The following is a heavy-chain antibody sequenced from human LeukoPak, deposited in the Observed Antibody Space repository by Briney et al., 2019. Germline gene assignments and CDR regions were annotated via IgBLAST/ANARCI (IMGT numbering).Heavy chain of an antibody. CDR1: GFTFTTYG. V-gene: IGHV3-30*18. D-gene: IGHD6-13*01. CDR3: AKEYSGTWYYFDY. Sequence: PGGSLRLSCAASGFTFTTYGMHWVRQAPGKRLEWVAVISYDGNNEYYADSVKGRFTISRDNSKNTLYLQINSLRPEDTAVYYCAKEYSGTWYYFDYWGQGTLVTVSS. CDR2: ISYDGNNE. J-gene: IGHJ4*02.